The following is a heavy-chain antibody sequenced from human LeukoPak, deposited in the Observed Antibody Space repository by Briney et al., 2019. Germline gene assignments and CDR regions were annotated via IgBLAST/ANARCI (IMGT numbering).Heavy chain of an antibody. CDR2: IIPIFGTA. CDR1: GGTFISYA. D-gene: IGHD7-27*01. J-gene: IGHJ4*02. V-gene: IGHV1-69*13. CDR3: ARERKELTGDNI. Sequence: GASVKVSCKASGGTFISYAISWVRQAPGQGVEWMGGIIPIFGTANYAQKFQGRVTITADESTSTAYMELSSLRSEDTAVYYCARERKELTGDNIWGQGTLVTVSS.